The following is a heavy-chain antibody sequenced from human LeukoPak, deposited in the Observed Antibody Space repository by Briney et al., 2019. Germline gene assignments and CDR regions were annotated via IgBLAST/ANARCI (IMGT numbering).Heavy chain of an antibody. V-gene: IGHV3-21*01. Sequence: PGGSLRLSCAASGFTFSDCSMNWVRQAPGKGLEWVSSISTSGTYTYYGDSVKGRFTISRDNAKNSLYLQMNSLRAEDTAVYYCARAHSSSSYWGQGTLVTVSS. J-gene: IGHJ4*02. CDR1: GFTFSDCS. CDR2: ISTSGTYT. D-gene: IGHD6-13*01. CDR3: ARAHSSSSY.